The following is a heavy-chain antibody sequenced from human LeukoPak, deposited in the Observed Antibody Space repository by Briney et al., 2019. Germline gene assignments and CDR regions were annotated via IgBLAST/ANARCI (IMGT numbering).Heavy chain of an antibody. J-gene: IGHJ6*02. CDR1: GYTFTSYD. D-gene: IGHD1-7*01. CDR3: ARDQITGTNYNYYYYYGMDV. V-gene: IGHV1-8*01. Sequence: ASVKVSCKDSGYTFTSYDNNWVRQATGQGLEWMGWMNPNSGNTGYAQKFQGRVTMTRNTSISTAYMELSSLRSEDTAVYYCARDQITGTNYNYYYYYGMDVWGQGTTVTVSS. CDR2: MNPNSGNT.